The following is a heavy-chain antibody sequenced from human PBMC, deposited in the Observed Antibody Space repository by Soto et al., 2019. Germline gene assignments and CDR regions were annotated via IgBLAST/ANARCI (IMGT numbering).Heavy chain of an antibody. CDR3: ASRGYYDSSGYSTH. V-gene: IGHV4-59*08. J-gene: IGHJ4*02. CDR2: IYYSGST. Sequence: ETLSLTCTVSGGSISSYYWSWIRQPPGKGLEWIGYIYYSGSTNYNPSLKSRVTISVDTSKNQFSLKLSSVTAADTAVYYCASRGYYDSSGYSTHWGQGTLVTVSS. CDR1: GGSISSYY. D-gene: IGHD3-22*01.